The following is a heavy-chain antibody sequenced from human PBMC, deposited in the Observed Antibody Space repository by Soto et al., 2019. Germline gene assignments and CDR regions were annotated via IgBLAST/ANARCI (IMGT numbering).Heavy chain of an antibody. Sequence: SETLSLTCTVSDGSISTYYWSWIRQPAGKELEWIGHVFTSGTTNYTPSLKSRVSMSLDTAKNQFSLKLRSVTAADTAVYYCARAYYDILTGYYGGGWFDPWGQGTLVTVSS. V-gene: IGHV4-4*07. D-gene: IGHD3-9*01. CDR1: DGSISTYY. CDR3: ARAYYDILTGYYGGGWFDP. J-gene: IGHJ5*02. CDR2: VFTSGTT.